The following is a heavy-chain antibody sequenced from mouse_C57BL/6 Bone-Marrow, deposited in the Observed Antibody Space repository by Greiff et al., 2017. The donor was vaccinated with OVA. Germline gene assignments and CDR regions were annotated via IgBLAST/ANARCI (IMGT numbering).Heavy chain of an antibody. J-gene: IGHJ1*03. CDR2: INYDGSST. V-gene: IGHV5-16*01. CDR3: ARDRGGTTVVDWYFDV. CDR1: GFTFSDYY. D-gene: IGHD1-1*01. Sequence: EVMLVESEGGLVQPGSSMKLSCTASGFTFSDYYMAWVRQVPEKGLEWVANINYDGSSTYYLDSLKSRFIISRDNAKNILYLQMSSLKSEDTATYYCARDRGGTTVVDWYFDVWGTGTTVTVSS.